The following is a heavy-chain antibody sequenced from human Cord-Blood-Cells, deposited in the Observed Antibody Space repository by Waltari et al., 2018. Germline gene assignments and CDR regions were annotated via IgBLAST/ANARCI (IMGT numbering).Heavy chain of an antibody. CDR2: INPIFGTA. CDR3: ARGRPSFGYSSGWYDY. CDR1: GGTFSSYA. J-gene: IGHJ4*02. V-gene: IGHV1-69*01. Sequence: QVQLVQSGAEVKKPGSSVKVSCKASGGTFSSYAISWVRQAPGQGLEWLGGINPIFGTAKDAQKFQGRVTSTADESTSTAYMELSSLRSEDTAVYYCARGRPSFGYSSGWYDYWGQGTLVTVSS. D-gene: IGHD6-19*01.